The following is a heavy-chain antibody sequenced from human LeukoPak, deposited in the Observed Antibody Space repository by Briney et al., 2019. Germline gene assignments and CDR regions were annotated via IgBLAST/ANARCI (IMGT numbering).Heavy chain of an antibody. V-gene: IGHV3-11*01. CDR2: ISSSGDSL. CDR1: GFTFSDYY. CDR3: AREVVTVPDYFYYGLDV. Sequence: PGGSLRLSCAAFGFTFSDYYMTWIRQAPGKGLEWVSFISSSGDSLYYADSVRGRFIISRDNAKNSLFLQMNSLRAEDTAVYYCAREVVTVPDYFYYGLDVWGQGTTVTVSS. J-gene: IGHJ6*02. D-gene: IGHD2/OR15-2a*01.